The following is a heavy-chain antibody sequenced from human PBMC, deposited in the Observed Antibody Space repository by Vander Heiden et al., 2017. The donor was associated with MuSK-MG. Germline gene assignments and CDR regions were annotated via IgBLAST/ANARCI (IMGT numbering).Heavy chain of an antibody. CDR1: GGSISSHY. Sequence: QVQLQESGPGLVKPSETLSLTCTVSGGSISSHYWSLIRQPPGKGLEWIGYIYYSGSTNYNPSLKSRVTISVDTSKNQFSLKLSSVTAADRAVYYCARSYSSSWPYYYYYYMDVWGKGTTVTVSS. J-gene: IGHJ6*03. D-gene: IGHD6-13*01. CDR3: ARSYSSSWPYYYYYYMDV. V-gene: IGHV4-59*11. CDR2: IYYSGST.